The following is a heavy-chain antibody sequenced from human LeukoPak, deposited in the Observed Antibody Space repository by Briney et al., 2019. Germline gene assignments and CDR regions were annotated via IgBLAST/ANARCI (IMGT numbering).Heavy chain of an antibody. J-gene: IGHJ5*02. CDR3: TSFTFGHNWFDP. Sequence: SETLSLTCTVSGGSFSSYYWNWIRQPPGKGLEWIGYIYHSGITNYNPSLKSRVTMSVDTSKNQFSLKLSSVTAADTAVYYCTSFTFGHNWFDPWGQGTLVTVSS. CDR2: IYHSGIT. CDR1: GGSFSSYY. D-gene: IGHD2/OR15-2a*01. V-gene: IGHV4-59*08.